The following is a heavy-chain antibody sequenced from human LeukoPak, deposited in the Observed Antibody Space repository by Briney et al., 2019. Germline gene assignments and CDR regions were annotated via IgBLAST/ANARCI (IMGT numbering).Heavy chain of an antibody. D-gene: IGHD6-6*01. CDR2: INHSGST. V-gene: IGHV4-34*01. CDR1: GGSFSGYY. CDR3: ARCRRSSSSGKYYFDY. Sequence: SETLSLTCAVYGGSFSGYYWSCIRQPPGKGLEWIGEINHSGSTNYNPSLKSRVTISVDTSKNQFSLKLSSVTAADTAVYYCARCRRSSSSGKYYFDYWGQGTLVTVSS. J-gene: IGHJ4*02.